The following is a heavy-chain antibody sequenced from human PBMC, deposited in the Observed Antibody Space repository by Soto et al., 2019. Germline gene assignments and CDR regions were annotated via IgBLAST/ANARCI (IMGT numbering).Heavy chain of an antibody. CDR3: GREGQQLAQEKYYQFNGMDV. J-gene: IGHJ6*02. V-gene: IGHV1-69*13. CDR1: GGTFSSYA. Sequence: SVKVSCKASGGTFSSYAISWVRQAPGQGLEWMGGIIPIFGTANYAQKFQGRVTITADESTSTAYMELSSLRSEDTAVYYCGREGQQLAQEKYYQFNGMDVWGQGTTVTVSS. CDR2: IIPIFGTA. D-gene: IGHD6-13*01.